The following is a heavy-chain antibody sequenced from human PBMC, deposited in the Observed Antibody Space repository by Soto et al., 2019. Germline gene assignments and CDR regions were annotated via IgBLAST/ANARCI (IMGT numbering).Heavy chain of an antibody. CDR3: TRVSDSSGWFDY. J-gene: IGHJ4*02. CDR2: TYYRSKWYH. CDR1: GDSVSSNIAA. Sequence: PSQTLSLTCAISGDSVSSNIAAWNWVRQSPSRGLEWLGRTYYRSKWYHDYALSVKSRITINPDTSKNQVSLQLNSATPEDTAMYYCTRVSDSSGWFDYWGQGTLVTVSS. D-gene: IGHD6-19*01. V-gene: IGHV6-1*01.